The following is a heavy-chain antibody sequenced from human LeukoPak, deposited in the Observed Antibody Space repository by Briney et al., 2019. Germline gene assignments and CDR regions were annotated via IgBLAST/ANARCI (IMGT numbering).Heavy chain of an antibody. J-gene: IGHJ3*02. V-gene: IGHV3-23*01. CDR1: GFTFSSYA. Sequence: GGSLRLSCAASGFTFSSYAMSWVRQAPGKGLEWVSGISGSGGSTYYADSVKGRFTISRDNSKNTLYLQMNSLRAEDTAVYYCAKDRAYYYDSNGQGATFDIWGQGTMVTVSS. D-gene: IGHD3-22*01. CDR2: ISGSGGST. CDR3: AKDRAYYYDSNGQGATFDI.